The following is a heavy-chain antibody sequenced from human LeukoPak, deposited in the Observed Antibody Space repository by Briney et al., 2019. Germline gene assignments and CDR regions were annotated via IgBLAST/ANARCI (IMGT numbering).Heavy chain of an antibody. CDR1: GGSISSSSYY. CDR2: IYYSGST. V-gene: IGHV4-39*07. D-gene: IGHD2-2*02. CDR3: ARVTVLLYESYFDY. Sequence: SETLSLTCTVSGGSISSSSYYWGWIRQPPGKGLEWIGSIYYSGSTYYNPSLKSRVTISVHTSKNQFSLKLSSVTAADTAVYYCARVTVLLYESYFDYWGQGTLVTVSS. J-gene: IGHJ4*02.